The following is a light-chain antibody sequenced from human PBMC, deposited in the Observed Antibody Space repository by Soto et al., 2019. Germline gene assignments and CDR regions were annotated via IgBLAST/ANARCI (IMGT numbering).Light chain of an antibody. J-gene: IGKJ2*01. CDR2: AAS. CDR1: QSISSY. CDR3: QQHGSSYT. V-gene: IGKV1-39*01. Sequence: DIQMTQSPSSLSASVGDRVTITCRASQSISSYLNWYQQKPGKAPKLLIYAASSLESGVPSRFSGHGSGTDFTLTFSRLKPQDFAVYYCQQHGSSYTFGQRTKMEIK.